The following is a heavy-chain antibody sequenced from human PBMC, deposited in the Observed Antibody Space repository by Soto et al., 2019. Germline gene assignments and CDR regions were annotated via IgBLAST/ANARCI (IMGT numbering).Heavy chain of an antibody. CDR1: GYSFTSYW. CDR3: ASRFDWYTPSPMEV. CDR2: IDPSDSYT. J-gene: IGHJ6*02. D-gene: IGHD3-9*01. V-gene: IGHV5-10-1*01. Sequence: GESLKISCKGSGYSFTSYWISWVRQMPGKGLEWMGRIDPSDSYTNYSPSFQGHVAISADKSISTAYLQWSSLKASDTAMYYCASRFDWYTPSPMEVWGQGTTVTVSS.